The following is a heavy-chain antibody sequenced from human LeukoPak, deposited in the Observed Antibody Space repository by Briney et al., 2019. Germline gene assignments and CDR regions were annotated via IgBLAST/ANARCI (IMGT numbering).Heavy chain of an antibody. Sequence: GGSLRLSCAASGFTFSSYGMHWVRQAPGKGLEWVAVISYDGSNKYYADSVKGRFTISRDNSKNTLYLQMNSLRAEDTAVYYCAKDSKIKVVPAAIGMDVWGQGTTVTVS. V-gene: IGHV3-30*18. CDR1: GFTFSSYG. CDR2: ISYDGSNK. J-gene: IGHJ6*02. D-gene: IGHD2-2*01. CDR3: AKDSKIKVVPAAIGMDV.